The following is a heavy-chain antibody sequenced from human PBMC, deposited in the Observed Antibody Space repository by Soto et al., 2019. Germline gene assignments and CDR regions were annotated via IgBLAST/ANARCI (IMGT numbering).Heavy chain of an antibody. J-gene: IGHJ4*02. CDR1: GFTFSSYW. Sequence: GGSLRLSCAASGFTFSSYWMSWVRQAPGKGLEWVANIKQDGSEKYYVDSVKGRFTISRDNAKNSLYLQMNSLRAEDTAVYYCASSFFFRAPGYWGQGTLVTVSS. D-gene: IGHD3-3*02. CDR2: IKQDGSEK. CDR3: ASSFFFRAPGY. V-gene: IGHV3-7*05.